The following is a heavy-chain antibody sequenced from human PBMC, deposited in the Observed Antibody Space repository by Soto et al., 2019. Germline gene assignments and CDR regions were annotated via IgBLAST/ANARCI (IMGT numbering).Heavy chain of an antibody. V-gene: IGHV1-2*02. CDR2: ISAHSGGT. D-gene: IGHD6-6*01. J-gene: IGHJ5*02. CDR3: AKDLTRQLAYWLDP. CDR1: GYTFTSYG. Sequence: GASVKVSCKASGYTFTSYGISWVRQAPGQGLEWMGWISAHSGGTEYAQKFQGRVTLTRDTSIATAYLTLTSLTSDDTALYYCAKDLTRQLAYWLDPWGQGALVTVSS.